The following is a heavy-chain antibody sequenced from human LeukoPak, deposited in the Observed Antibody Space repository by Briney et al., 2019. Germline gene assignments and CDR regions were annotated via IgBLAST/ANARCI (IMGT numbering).Heavy chain of an antibody. D-gene: IGHD3-10*01. J-gene: IGHJ6*02. V-gene: IGHV3-30*03. Sequence: GRSLRLSCAASGFTFSSYGMHWVRQAPGKGLEWVAVISYDGSNKYYADSVKGRFTISRDNSKNTLYLQMNSLRAEDTAVYYCATASVVRGVISYCYGMDVWGQGTTVTVSS. CDR1: GFTFSSYG. CDR2: ISYDGSNK. CDR3: ATASVVRGVISYCYGMDV.